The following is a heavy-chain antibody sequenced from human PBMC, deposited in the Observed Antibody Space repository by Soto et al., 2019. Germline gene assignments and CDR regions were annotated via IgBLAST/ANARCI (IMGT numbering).Heavy chain of an antibody. D-gene: IGHD3-9*01. CDR2: IKQDGSEK. J-gene: IGHJ5*02. V-gene: IGHV3-7*01. CDR1: GFTFSSYW. Sequence: GGSLRLSCAASGFTFSSYWMSWVRQAPGKGLEWVANIKQDGSEKYYVDSVKGRFTISRDNAKNSLYLPMNSLRAEDTAVYYCARVGVLRYFDWWFDHWGQGTLVTVSS. CDR3: ARVGVLRYFDWWFDH.